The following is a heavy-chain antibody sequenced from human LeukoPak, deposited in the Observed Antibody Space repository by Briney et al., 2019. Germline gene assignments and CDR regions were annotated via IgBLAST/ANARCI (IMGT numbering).Heavy chain of an antibody. CDR2: IYTTGSTTGST. Sequence: SETLSLTCTVSGGSISSGSYYWNWIRQPAGKGLEWIGRIYTTGSTTGSTTYNPSLKSRVTISVDTSKNQFSLKLSSVTAADTAVYYCARDERGSSSPGPLSYMDVWGKGTTVTVSS. CDR1: GGSISSGSYY. J-gene: IGHJ6*03. CDR3: ARDERGSSSPGPLSYMDV. D-gene: IGHD6-6*01. V-gene: IGHV4-61*02.